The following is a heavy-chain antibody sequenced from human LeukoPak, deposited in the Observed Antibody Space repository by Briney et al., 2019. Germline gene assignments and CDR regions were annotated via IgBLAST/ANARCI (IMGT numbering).Heavy chain of an antibody. CDR3: ARAREGGYYHREAFDI. D-gene: IGHD3-22*01. CDR2: IYTSGST. CDR1: GGSISSYY. V-gene: IGHV4-4*07. Sequence: SETLALTCTVSGGSISSYYWSWIRQPAGKGLEWIGRIYTSGSTNYNPARKRRVTMSVDTPKIQYCLKRSSVTAADTAVYYCARAREGGYYHREAFDIWGQGTMVTVSS. J-gene: IGHJ3*02.